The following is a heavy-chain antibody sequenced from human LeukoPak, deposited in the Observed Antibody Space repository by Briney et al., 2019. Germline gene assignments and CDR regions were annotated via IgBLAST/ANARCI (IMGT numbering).Heavy chain of an antibody. D-gene: IGHD3-10*01. J-gene: IGHJ4*02. CDR1: GFTVSSNY. CDR3: AKEQRYGSGSILFDY. CDR2: IYSGGST. Sequence: GGSLRLSCAASGFTVSSNYMSWVRQAPGKGLEWVSVIYSGGSTYYADSVKGRFTISRDNSKNTLYLQMNSLRAEDTALYYCAKEQRYGSGSILFDYWGQGTLVTVSS. V-gene: IGHV3-53*05.